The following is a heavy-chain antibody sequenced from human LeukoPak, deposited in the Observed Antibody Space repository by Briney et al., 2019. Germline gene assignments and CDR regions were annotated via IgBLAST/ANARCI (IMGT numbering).Heavy chain of an antibody. V-gene: IGHV3-23*01. CDR1: GITFSSYG. Sequence: GGSLRLSCAASGITFSSYGMSWVRQAPGKGLEWVSSISSTGGTTYYADSVKGRFTISRDNSKNTLYLQMNSLRAEDTAVYYCAKDHFSWGQGTLVTVSS. CDR3: AKDHFS. J-gene: IGHJ5*02. CDR2: ISSTGGTT.